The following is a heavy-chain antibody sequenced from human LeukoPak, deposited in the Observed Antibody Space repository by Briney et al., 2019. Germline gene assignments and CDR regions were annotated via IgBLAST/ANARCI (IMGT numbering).Heavy chain of an antibody. CDR2: IYYSGST. V-gene: IGHV4-39*01. Sequence: PSETLSLTCTVSGGSISSSSYYWGWIRQPPGKGLEWIGSIYYSGSTYYNPSLKSRVTISVDTSKNQFSLKLSSVTAADTAVYYCARAGYSSSWYGTFDYWGQGTLVTVSS. D-gene: IGHD6-13*01. CDR1: GGSISSSSYY. CDR3: ARAGYSSSWYGTFDY. J-gene: IGHJ4*02.